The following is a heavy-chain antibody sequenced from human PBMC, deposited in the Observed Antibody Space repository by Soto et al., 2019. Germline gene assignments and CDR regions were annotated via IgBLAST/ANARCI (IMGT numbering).Heavy chain of an antibody. CDR1: GYTFTSYW. V-gene: IGHV5-10-1*01. CDR2: IDPSNSFT. D-gene: IGHD3-22*01. J-gene: IGHJ5*02. Sequence: GESLKISCQVFGYTFTSYWITWVRQMPGKGLEWMGRIDPSNSFTDYNPSFEGHVILSVDLSVSTAYLHWSGLKAEDTAVYYCARTVRYYDSNGYHYVWFDPWGQGTLVTVSS. CDR3: ARTVRYYDSNGYHYVWFDP.